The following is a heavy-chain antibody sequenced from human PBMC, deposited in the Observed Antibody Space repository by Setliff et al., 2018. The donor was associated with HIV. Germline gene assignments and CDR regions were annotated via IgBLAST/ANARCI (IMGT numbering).Heavy chain of an antibody. J-gene: IGHJ5*02. CDR1: GASISSDT. CDR3: ARGGTSSNWFDP. V-gene: IGHV4-59*01. Sequence: PSETLSLTCIVSGASISSDTWSWIRQPPGQGLQWICFIYNSEMINYNPSLKSRVPISLDTSKNQFPLKLTSVTAAATAVYYCARGGTSSNWFDPWGQGTLATVS. CDR2: IYNSEMI. D-gene: IGHD1-26*01.